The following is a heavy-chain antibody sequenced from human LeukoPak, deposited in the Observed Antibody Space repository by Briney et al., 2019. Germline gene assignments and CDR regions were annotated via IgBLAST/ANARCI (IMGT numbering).Heavy chain of an antibody. V-gene: IGHV3-30-3*01. CDR1: GFTFSSYA. D-gene: IGHD6-13*01. CDR3: ARDELSSTLFDY. CDR2: ISYDGSNK. Sequence: GGSLRPSCAASGFTFSSYAMHWVRQAPGKGLEWVAVISYDGSNKYYADSVKGRFTISRDNSKNTLYLQMNSLRAEDTAVYYCARDELSSTLFDYWGQGTLVTVSS. J-gene: IGHJ4*02.